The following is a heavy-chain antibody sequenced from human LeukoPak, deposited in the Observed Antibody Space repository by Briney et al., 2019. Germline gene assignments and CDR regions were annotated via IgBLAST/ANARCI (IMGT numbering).Heavy chain of an antibody. CDR2: IYSGGST. CDR3: AKMVPSSGGDFAGGPFDY. J-gene: IGHJ4*02. CDR1: GFTFDDYT. Sequence: PGGSLRFSCAASGFTFDDYTMHWVRQAPGKGLEWVSVIYSGGSTYYADSVKGRFTISRDNSKNTLYLQMNSLRAEDTAVYYCAKMVPSSGGDFAGGPFDYWGQGTLVTVSS. V-gene: IGHV3-53*01. D-gene: IGHD4-17*01.